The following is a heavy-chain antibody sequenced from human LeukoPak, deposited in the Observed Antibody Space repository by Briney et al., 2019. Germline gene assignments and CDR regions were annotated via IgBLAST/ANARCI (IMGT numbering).Heavy chain of an antibody. CDR2: IYYSGTT. CDR3: ASGYCSSTSCYIGYYYYMDV. CDR1: GGSISSGGYY. J-gene: IGHJ6*03. D-gene: IGHD2-2*02. Sequence: PSETLSLTCTVSGGSISSGGYYWSWIRQHPGKGLEWIWYIYYSGTTYDTASLKRRVTISVDTSKTQFSLKLSSVTAADTAVYYCASGYCSSTSCYIGYYYYMDVWGKGTTVTVSS. V-gene: IGHV4-31*03.